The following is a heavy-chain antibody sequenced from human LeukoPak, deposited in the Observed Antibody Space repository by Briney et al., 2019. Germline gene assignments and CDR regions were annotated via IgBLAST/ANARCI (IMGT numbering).Heavy chain of an antibody. CDR3: AKETPNTGWFDP. V-gene: IGHV1-46*01. Sequence: ASVKVSCKASGHTFTTYYVHLVRQAPGQGLEWMGVINPSGDGTNYPQRFQGRVTLTRDASTSTVYMELSSLRSEDTAIYYCAKETPNTGWFDPWGQGTLVTVSS. D-gene: IGHD1-14*01. CDR1: GHTFTTYY. CDR2: INPSGDGT. J-gene: IGHJ5*02.